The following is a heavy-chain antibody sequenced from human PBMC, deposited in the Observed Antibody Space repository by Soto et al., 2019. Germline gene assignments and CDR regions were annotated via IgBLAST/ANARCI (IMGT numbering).Heavy chain of an antibody. V-gene: IGHV4-30-4*01. CDR2: IYYTGST. J-gene: IGHJ4*02. CDR3: ARVPAGGNSDYFDS. Sequence: QVQLQESGPGLVKPSQTLSLTCTVSGGSFSSGDYYWSWIRQPPGKGLEWIGYIYYTGSTYYHPSLKSRVTMSADTSKNQFSLRLSSVTAADTTVYYCARVPAGGNSDYFDSWGQGTLVTVSS. D-gene: IGHD2-21*02. CDR1: GGSFSSGDYY.